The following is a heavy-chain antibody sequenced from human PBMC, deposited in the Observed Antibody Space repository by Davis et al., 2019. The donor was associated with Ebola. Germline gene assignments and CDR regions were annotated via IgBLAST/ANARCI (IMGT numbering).Heavy chain of an antibody. CDR3: AREGSSSWYGVHWFDP. CDR2: IYYNGNT. J-gene: IGHJ5*02. CDR1: GGSIGKYL. D-gene: IGHD6-13*01. V-gene: IGHV4-59*01. Sequence: MPSETLSLTCTVSGGSIGKYLWTWIRQAPGKGLEWIGDIYYNGNTNYNPSLKSRVTLSVDTARNQFSLKVTSVTTPDTAVYYCAREGSSSWYGVHWFDPWGQGTLVTVSS.